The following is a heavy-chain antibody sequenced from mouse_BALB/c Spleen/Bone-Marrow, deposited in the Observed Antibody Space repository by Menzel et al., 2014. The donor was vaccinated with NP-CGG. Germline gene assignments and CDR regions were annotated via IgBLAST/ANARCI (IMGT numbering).Heavy chain of an antibody. CDR2: ITPNSDHT. J-gene: IGHJ4*01. Sequence: QVQLKQSGAELARPGASVKMSCKASGYTSTSYTMHWVKQRPGQGLEWIGYITPNSDHTNYNQKFKDRATLTADKSSSTAYMQLSSLTSEDSAIYYCSRSTFAHVMDSWGSRNLSHRLL. D-gene: IGHD4-1*02. V-gene: IGHV1-4*01. CDR3: SRSTFAHVMDS. CDR1: GYTSTSYT.